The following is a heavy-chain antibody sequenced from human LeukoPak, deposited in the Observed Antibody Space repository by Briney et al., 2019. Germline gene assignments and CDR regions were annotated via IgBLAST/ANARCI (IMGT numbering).Heavy chain of an antibody. CDR2: INSASSAI. J-gene: IGHJ4*02. V-gene: IGHV3-48*04. D-gene: IGHD1-1*01. CDR3: ARGRTGTDFDY. Sequence: GGSLRLSCAASGFSFSSYSMNWVRQTPGKGLEWVSYINSASSAIYYVDSVKGRFTFSRDNAKNSLYLQMDSLRAEDTAVYYCARGRTGTDFDYWGQGTLVTVSS. CDR1: GFSFSSYS.